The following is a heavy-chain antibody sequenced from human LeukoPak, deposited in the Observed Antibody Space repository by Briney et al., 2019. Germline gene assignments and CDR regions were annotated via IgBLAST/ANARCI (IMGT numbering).Heavy chain of an antibody. CDR2: IYSGGRT. CDR3: ARVPFTSSLGDYFDY. D-gene: IGHD6-13*01. Sequence: QPGGSLRLSCAASGFTTTGNYITCVRPAPGKGLEWVSVIYSGGRTNYADSVKGRFSISRDTSNDTVYLQLNSLRIADTAVYFCARVPFTSSLGDYFDYWGQGTLVTVSS. V-gene: IGHV3-66*01. J-gene: IGHJ4*02. CDR1: GFTTTGNY.